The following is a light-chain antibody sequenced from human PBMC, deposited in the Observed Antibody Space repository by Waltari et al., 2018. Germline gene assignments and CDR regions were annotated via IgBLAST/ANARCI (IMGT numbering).Light chain of an antibody. CDR2: DVS. Sequence: QSALTQTASVSGSPGQSITISCPGTSSDVGGYNYVSWYQHHPDKAPKLMIYDVSNRPSGVSNRFSGSKSGNTASLTISGLQAEDEADYYCSSYTSSSTLLYVFGTGTKVTVL. CDR3: SSYTSSSTLLYV. V-gene: IGLV2-14*03. CDR1: SSDVGGYNY. J-gene: IGLJ1*01.